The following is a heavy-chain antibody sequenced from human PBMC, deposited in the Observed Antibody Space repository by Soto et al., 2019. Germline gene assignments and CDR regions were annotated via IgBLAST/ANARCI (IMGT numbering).Heavy chain of an antibody. D-gene: IGHD1-26*01. Sequence: EVQLVESGGGLVQPGESLRLSCAASGFTFSYYWMHWVRQTPGKGLLWVSHIHNDGSRTTYADSVKGRFTISKANARNTVYLLMISLRDDDTAVYDCAGWDRGAFDGWGQGTAVTVS. CDR3: AGWDRGAFDG. CDR2: IHNDGSRT. CDR1: GFTFSYYW. V-gene: IGHV3-74*03. J-gene: IGHJ3*01.